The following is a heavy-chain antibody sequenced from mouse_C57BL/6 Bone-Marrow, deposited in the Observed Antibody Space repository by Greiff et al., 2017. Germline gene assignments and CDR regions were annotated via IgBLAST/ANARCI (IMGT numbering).Heavy chain of an antibody. V-gene: IGHV1-4*01. CDR2: INPSSGYT. J-gene: IGHJ2*01. CDR1: GYTFTSYT. CDR3: ARKLGQGGYYFDY. D-gene: IGHD4-1*01. Sequence: QVHVKQSGAELARPGASVKMSCKASGYTFTSYTMHWVKQRPGQGLEWIGYINPSSGYTKYNQKFKDKATLTADKSSSTAYMQLSSLTSEDSAVYYCARKLGQGGYYFDYWGQGTTLTVSS.